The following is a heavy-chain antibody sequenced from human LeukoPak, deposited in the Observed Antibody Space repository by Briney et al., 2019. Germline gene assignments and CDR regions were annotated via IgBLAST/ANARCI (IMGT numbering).Heavy chain of an antibody. J-gene: IGHJ4*02. Sequence: GGSLRLSCTASGFTFGDYLMSWFRQAPGKGMEWIGFISGGTTEYAASVKGRFTISRDDSTSIAYLQMNSLTTEDTAVYYCSRGSGWLSVYWGQGTLVTVSS. CDR2: ISGGTT. V-gene: IGHV3-49*03. D-gene: IGHD6-19*01. CDR1: GFTFGDYL. CDR3: SRGSGWLSVY.